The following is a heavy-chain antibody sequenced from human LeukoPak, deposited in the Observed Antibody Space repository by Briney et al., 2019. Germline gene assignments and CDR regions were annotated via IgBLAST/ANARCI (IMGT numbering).Heavy chain of an antibody. J-gene: IGHJ3*01. CDR3: ARDKLNPAYLRN. CDR2: ISGDNDNT. Sequence: ASVKVSCKASGYTFTSYGISWVRQAPGQGLEWMGWISGDNDNTNYAQKFQGRVTMTTDTSTSTAYMELRSLRSDDTAMYYCARDKLNPAYLRNWGQGTMVTVSS. V-gene: IGHV1-18*01. CDR1: GYTFTSYG. D-gene: IGHD1-7*01.